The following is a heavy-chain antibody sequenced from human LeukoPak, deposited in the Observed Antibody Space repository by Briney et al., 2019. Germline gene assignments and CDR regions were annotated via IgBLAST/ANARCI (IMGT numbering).Heavy chain of an antibody. D-gene: IGHD6-13*01. CDR1: GFTFSRYA. CDR2: VGGSDGST. CDR3: AKVGGGRIAAAGSHY. V-gene: IGHV3-23*01. Sequence: GGSQRLSCAASGFTFSRYAMTWVRQAPGKGLEWVSGVGGSDGSTFYADSVKGRFTISRDNSKNTLYLQMNSLRVEDTAAYYCAKVGGGRIAAAGSHYWGQGTLVTVSS. J-gene: IGHJ4*02.